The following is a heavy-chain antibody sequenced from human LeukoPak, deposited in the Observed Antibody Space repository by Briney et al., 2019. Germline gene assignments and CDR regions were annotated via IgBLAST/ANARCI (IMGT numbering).Heavy chain of an antibody. D-gene: IGHD3-3*01. J-gene: IGHJ4*02. V-gene: IGHV3-64D*06. Sequence: PGGSLRLSCSASGFIFSNYDMHWVRQAPGKGLEYVPAINNNGGRTYYADSVKGRFTVSRDNPKNTLYLQMSSLRAEDTAVYYCVKMYDGYWGQGTLVTVSS. CDR3: VKMYDGY. CDR2: INNNGGRT. CDR1: GFIFSNYD.